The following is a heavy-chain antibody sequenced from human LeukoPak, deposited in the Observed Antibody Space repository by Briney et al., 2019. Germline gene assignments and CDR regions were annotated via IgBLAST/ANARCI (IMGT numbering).Heavy chain of an antibody. D-gene: IGHD3-22*01. CDR3: AKNHYDTTGYSY. CDR2: IRYDGSNK. V-gene: IGHV3-30*02. J-gene: IGHJ3*01. Sequence: GGSLRLSCAASGFTFSSYGVHWVRQAPGKGLEWVAFIRYDGSNKYYADSVKGRFTISRDNSKNTLYLQMNSLRAEDTAVYFCAKNHYDTTGYSYWGQGTMVTVSS. CDR1: GFTFSSYG.